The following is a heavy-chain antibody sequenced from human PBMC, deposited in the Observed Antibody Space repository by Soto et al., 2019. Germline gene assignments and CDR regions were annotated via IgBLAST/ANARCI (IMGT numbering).Heavy chain of an antibody. Sequence: SGGSLRLCCAASGFTFSSYWMHWVRQAPGKGLVWVSRINSDGSSTTYADSVKGRFTISRDNAKNTLYLQMNSLRAEDTAVYYCAREAHPYCLSTICLHPFDSWGQGPLVPAPQ. CDR3: AREAHPYCLSTICLHPFDS. D-gene: IGHD2-2*01. CDR1: GFTFSSYW. J-gene: IGHJ4*02. V-gene: IGHV3-74*01. CDR2: INSDGSST.